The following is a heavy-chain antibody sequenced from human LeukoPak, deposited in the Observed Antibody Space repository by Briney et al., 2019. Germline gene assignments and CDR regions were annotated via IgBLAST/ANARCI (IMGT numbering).Heavy chain of an antibody. CDR1: GFTFSSYS. D-gene: IGHD6-19*01. Sequence: AGGSLRLSCAASGFTFSSYSMNWVRQAPGKGLEWVSSISSSSSYIYYADSVKGRFTISRDNAKNSLYLQMNSLRAEDTAVYYCARGPLKWLGNFDYWGQGTLVTVSS. J-gene: IGHJ4*02. CDR3: ARGPLKWLGNFDY. CDR2: ISSSSSYI. V-gene: IGHV3-21*01.